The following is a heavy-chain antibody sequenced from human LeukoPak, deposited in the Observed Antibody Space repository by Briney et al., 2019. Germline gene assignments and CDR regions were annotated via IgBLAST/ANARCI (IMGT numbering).Heavy chain of an antibody. CDR2: INHSGST. CDR3: ARHAHDYGSGSLEVDY. CDR1: GGSFCGYY. J-gene: IGHJ4*02. V-gene: IGHV4-34*01. D-gene: IGHD3-10*01. Sequence: SETPSLTCAVYGGSFCGYYWRWIRQPPGKGREWIGEINHSGSTNYNPSPKRGVTISVNTSKNQFSLKLRSVTAADTAVYYCARHAHDYGSGSLEVDYWGQGTLVTVSS.